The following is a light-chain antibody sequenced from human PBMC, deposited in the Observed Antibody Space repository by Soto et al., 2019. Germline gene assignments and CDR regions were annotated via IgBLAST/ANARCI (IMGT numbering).Light chain of an antibody. CDR1: QSVSSSY. CDR2: GAS. Sequence: VITQSPDALSFSPGERATLSCRASQSVSSSYLAWYQQKPGQAPRLLIYGASSRATGIPDRFSGSGSGTDFTLTISRLEPEDFAVYYCQQYGSFFGQGTRLEIK. J-gene: IGKJ5*01. CDR3: QQYGSF. V-gene: IGKV3-20*01.